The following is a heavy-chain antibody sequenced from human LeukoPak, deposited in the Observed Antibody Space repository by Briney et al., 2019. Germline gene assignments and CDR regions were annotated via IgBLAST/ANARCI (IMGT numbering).Heavy chain of an antibody. CDR1: GFTFSSFA. CDR2: IGGSGDDT. J-gene: IGHJ4*02. Sequence: GGSLRLSCAASGFTFSSFAMSWVRQAPGKGLEWVSSIGGSGDDTYYAGSVKGRFTISRDNAKNTVFLQMNSLRAEDTALYYCAKASYGGNPVVGPCDYWGQGTLVTVSS. D-gene: IGHD4-23*01. CDR3: AKASYGGNPVVGPCDY. V-gene: IGHV3-23*01.